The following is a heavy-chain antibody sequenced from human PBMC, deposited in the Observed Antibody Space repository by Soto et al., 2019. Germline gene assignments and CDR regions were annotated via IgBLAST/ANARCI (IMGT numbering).Heavy chain of an antibody. CDR2: MNPNSGNT. Sequence: ASVKVSCKASGYSFTSYDVNWVRQATGQGLEWMGWMNPNSGNTAFAQKFQGRVTMTRDTPISTAYMELSGLRSEDTAVYYCARYPYTSYCSDGSCAYDALDIWGQGTVVTLSS. J-gene: IGHJ3*02. D-gene: IGHD2-15*01. V-gene: IGHV1-8*01. CDR1: GYSFTSYD. CDR3: ARYPYTSYCSDGSCAYDALDI.